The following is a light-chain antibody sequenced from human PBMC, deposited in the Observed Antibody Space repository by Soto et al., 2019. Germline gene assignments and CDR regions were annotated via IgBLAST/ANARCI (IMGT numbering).Light chain of an antibody. CDR2: AAS. J-gene: IGKJ4*01. Sequence: DSQRPQSPSSLSASVGDRVTITCRASQSISSYLNWYQQKPGKAPKLLIYAASSLQSGVPSRFSGSGSGTDFTLTISSLQPEDFATYYCQQSYSTPLTFGGGTKVDIK. CDR3: QQSYSTPLT. V-gene: IGKV1-39*01. CDR1: QSISSY.